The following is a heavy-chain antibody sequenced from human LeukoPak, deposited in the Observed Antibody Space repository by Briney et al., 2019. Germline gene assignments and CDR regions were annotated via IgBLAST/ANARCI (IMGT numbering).Heavy chain of an antibody. CDR3: AKDRRRVYCSGGSCYSGFGY. CDR1: GFTFSSYG. J-gene: IGHJ4*02. D-gene: IGHD2-15*01. Sequence: GGSLRLSCAASGFTFSSYGMHWVRQAPGKGLEWVAFIRYDGSNKYYADSVKGRFTISRDNSKNTLYLQMNSLRAEDTAVYYCAKDRRRVYCSGGSCYSGFGYWGQGTLVTVSS. V-gene: IGHV3-30*02. CDR2: IRYDGSNK.